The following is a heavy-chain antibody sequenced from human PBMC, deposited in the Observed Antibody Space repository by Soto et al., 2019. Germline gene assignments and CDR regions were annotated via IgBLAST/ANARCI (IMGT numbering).Heavy chain of an antibody. CDR3: ARLPYGSGGYYYYGMDV. Sequence: GESLKISCKGSGCSFTSYWIGWVRQMPGKGLEWMGIIYPGDSDTRYSPSFQGQVTISADKSISTAYLQWSSLKASDTAMYYCARLPYGSGGYYYYGMDVWGQGTTVTVSS. V-gene: IGHV5-51*01. J-gene: IGHJ6*02. CDR1: GCSFTSYW. CDR2: IYPGDSDT. D-gene: IGHD3-10*01.